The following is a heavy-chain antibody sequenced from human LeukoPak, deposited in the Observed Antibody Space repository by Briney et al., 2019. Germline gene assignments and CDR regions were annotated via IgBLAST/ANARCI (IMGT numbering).Heavy chain of an antibody. CDR3: ARGADY. CDR2: ISYDGSNK. V-gene: IGHV3-30*04. Sequence: GGSLRLSCAASGFTFSSYAMHWVRQAPGKGLEWVAVISYDGSNKYYADSVKGRFTISRDNAKNSLYLQMNSLRAEDTAVYYCARGADYWGQGTLVTVSS. J-gene: IGHJ4*02. CDR1: GFTFSSYA.